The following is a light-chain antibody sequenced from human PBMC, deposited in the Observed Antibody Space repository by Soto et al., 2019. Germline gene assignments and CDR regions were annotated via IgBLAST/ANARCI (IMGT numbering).Light chain of an antibody. J-gene: IGLJ1*01. CDR1: SSDVGGYNY. CDR3: TSYTSSNSLYV. Sequence: QSALTQPASVSGSPGQSITISCTGTSSDVGGYNYVSWYQQLPGKAPKLIIYDVNNRPSGVSNRFSASKSANAASLTISGLQAEDEADYYCTSYTSSNSLYVFGTGNKLTVL. V-gene: IGLV2-14*03. CDR2: DVN.